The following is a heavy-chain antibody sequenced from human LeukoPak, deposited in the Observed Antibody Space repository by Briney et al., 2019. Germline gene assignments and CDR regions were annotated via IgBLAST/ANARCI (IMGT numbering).Heavy chain of an antibody. Sequence: GASVKVSCKASGYTFTGYGISWVRQAPGQGLEWMGWISAYNGNTNYAQKFQGRVTMTTETSTRTAYMELRSLRSDDAAVYYCARIDLAYGSGTYYSSYLEYWGQGTLVTVSS. J-gene: IGHJ4*02. CDR3: ARIDLAYGSGTYYSSYLEY. D-gene: IGHD3-10*01. CDR1: GYTFTGYG. CDR2: ISAYNGNT. V-gene: IGHV1-18*01.